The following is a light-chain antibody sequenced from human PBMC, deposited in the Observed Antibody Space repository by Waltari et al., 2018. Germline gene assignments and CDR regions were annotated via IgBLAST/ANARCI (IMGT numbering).Light chain of an antibody. CDR1: SGHSSNI. CDR2: VNSDGSH. Sequence: QLVLTQSPSASASLGASVKLTCTLSSGHSSNIIAWLQQQPGKGPRYLMKVNSDGSHRKGDGLPDRFSGSSAGAERYRTISSRQAEDEADYYCETGGHGTWVFGGGTKLTVL. J-gene: IGLJ3*02. CDR3: ETGGHGTWV. V-gene: IGLV4-69*01.